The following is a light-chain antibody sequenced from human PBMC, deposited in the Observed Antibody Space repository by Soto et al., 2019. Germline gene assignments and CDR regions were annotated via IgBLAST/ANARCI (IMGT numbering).Light chain of an antibody. V-gene: IGKV3-11*01. CDR3: QQRSNWIT. CDR2: GAS. J-gene: IGKJ4*01. CDR1: QSVSSN. Sequence: EIVMTQSPATLSLSPGERATLSCRASQSVSSNLAWYQQKPGQAPRLLIYGASNRATGIPARFSGSGSGTDFTLTISSLEPEDFAVYYCQQRSNWITFGEGTKVDI.